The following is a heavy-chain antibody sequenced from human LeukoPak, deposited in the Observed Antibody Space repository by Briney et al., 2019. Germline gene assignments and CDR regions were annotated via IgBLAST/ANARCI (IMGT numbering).Heavy chain of an antibody. V-gene: IGHV3-20*04. D-gene: IGHD2-15*01. CDR3: ARVDSDCSGGSCYTGLLDY. J-gene: IGHJ4*02. Sequence: PGGSLRLSCAASGFTFDDYAMSWVRQAPGKGPEWVSGINSKGGSVGYAASVKGRFTISRDNAKNSLYLQMNSLRAEDTALYYSARVDSDCSGGSCYTGLLDYWGQGTLVTVSS. CDR2: INSKGGSV. CDR1: GFTFDDYA.